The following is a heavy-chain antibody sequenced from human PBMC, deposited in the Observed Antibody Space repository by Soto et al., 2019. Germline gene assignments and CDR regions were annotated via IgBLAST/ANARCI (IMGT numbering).Heavy chain of an antibody. CDR2: IWYDGSNK. Sequence: VGSVRLSCASSVFTFSSYGMHWVRHSPGKWLEWVAVIWYDGSNKYYADSVKGRFTISRDNSKNTLYLQMNSLRAEDTAVYYCARASPYYHDRSGSSYFEYWGQATLVIVS. V-gene: IGHV3-33*01. D-gene: IGHD3-22*01. J-gene: IGHJ4*02. CDR1: VFTFSSYG. CDR3: ARASPYYHDRSGSSYFEY.